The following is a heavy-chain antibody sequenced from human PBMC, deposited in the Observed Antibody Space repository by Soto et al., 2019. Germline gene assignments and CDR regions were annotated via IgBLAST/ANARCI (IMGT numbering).Heavy chain of an antibody. V-gene: IGHV4-34*01. D-gene: IGHD6-19*01. CDR2: INHSGST. CDR3: ARSIAVSNYYYYGMDV. Sequence: NPSETLSLTCAVYGGSFSGYYWSWIRQPPGKGLEWIGEINHSGSTNYNPSLKSRVTISVDTSKNQFSLKLSSVTAADTAVYYCARSIAVSNYYYYGMDVWGQGTTVTVSS. CDR1: GGSFSGYY. J-gene: IGHJ6*02.